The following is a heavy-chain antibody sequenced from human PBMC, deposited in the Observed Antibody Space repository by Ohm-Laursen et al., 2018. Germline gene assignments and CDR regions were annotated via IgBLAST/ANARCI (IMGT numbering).Heavy chain of an antibody. D-gene: IGHD3-22*01. CDR2: ISYDGSNK. J-gene: IGHJ3*02. V-gene: IGHV3-30*03. Sequence: SLRLSCAASGFTFSSYGMHWVRQAPGKGLEWVAVISYDGSNKYYADSVKGRFTISRDNAKNSLYLQMNSLRAEDTAVYYCARETRYYYDSSGYFPVAFDIWGQGTMGTVSS. CDR1: GFTFSSYG. CDR3: ARETRYYYDSSGYFPVAFDI.